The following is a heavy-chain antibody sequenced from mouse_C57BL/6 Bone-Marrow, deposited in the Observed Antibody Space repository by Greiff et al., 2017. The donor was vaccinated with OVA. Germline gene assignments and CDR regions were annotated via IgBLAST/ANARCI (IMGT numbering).Heavy chain of an antibody. CDR3: AKYYYGRRGDYFDY. Sequence: QVQLQQSGAELARPGASVKLSCKASGYTFTSYGISWVKQRTGQGLEWIGEVYPRSGNTYYNEKFKGKATLTADKSSSTAYMELRSLTSEDSAVYFCAKYYYGRRGDYFDYWGQGTTLTVSS. V-gene: IGHV1-81*01. CDR1: GYTFTSYG. CDR2: VYPRSGNT. J-gene: IGHJ2*01. D-gene: IGHD1-1*01.